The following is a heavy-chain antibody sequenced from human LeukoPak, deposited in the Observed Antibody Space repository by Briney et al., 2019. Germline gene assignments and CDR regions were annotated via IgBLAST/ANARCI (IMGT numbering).Heavy chain of an antibody. CDR3: TTDPQRPAPRPLY. CDR1: GFTFSSYS. CDR2: ISSSSSTI. J-gene: IGHJ4*02. Sequence: PGGSLRLSCAASGFTFSSYSMNWVRQAPGKGLEWVSYISSSSSTIYYADSVKGRFTISRDNAKNSLYLQMNSLRAEDTAVYYCTTDPQRPAPRPLYWGQGTLVTVSS. V-gene: IGHV3-48*01.